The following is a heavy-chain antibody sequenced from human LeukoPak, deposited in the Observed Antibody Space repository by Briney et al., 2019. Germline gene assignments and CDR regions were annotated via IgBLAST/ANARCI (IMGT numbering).Heavy chain of an antibody. CDR2: INTDGSTI. CDR1: GFTFGNYW. CDR3: ARGDYGDYFDY. J-gene: IGHJ4*02. D-gene: IGHD4-17*01. V-gene: IGHV3-74*01. Sequence: GGSLRLSCAASGFTFGNYWMHWVRHVPGKGLVWVSRINTDGSTITYADSVKGRFTISRDNAKNKVYLQMSSLRAEDTAVYYCARGDYGDYFDYWGQGTLIIVSS.